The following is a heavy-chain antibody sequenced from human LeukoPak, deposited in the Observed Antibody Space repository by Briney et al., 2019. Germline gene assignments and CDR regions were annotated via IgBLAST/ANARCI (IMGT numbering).Heavy chain of an antibody. J-gene: IGHJ4*02. Sequence: ASVKVSCKASGYTFTGYYMHWVRQAPGQGLEWMGRINPNSGGTNYAQKVQGSVTMTRDTSISTAYMELSRLRSDDTAVYYCARDHIAVAETPFDYWGQGTLVTVSS. V-gene: IGHV1-2*06. CDR1: GYTFTGYY. CDR2: INPNSGGT. D-gene: IGHD6-19*01. CDR3: ARDHIAVAETPFDY.